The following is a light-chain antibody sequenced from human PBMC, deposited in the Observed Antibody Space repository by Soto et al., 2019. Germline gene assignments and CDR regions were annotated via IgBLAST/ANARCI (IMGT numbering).Light chain of an antibody. CDR3: QQRSNWPLT. CDR1: QSVSSY. CDR2: DAS. V-gene: IGKV3-11*01. J-gene: IGKJ4*01. Sequence: EIVLTQSPATLSLSPGERATLSCRASQSVSSYFAWYQQKPGQAPRLLIYDASTCATGIPARFSGSGSGTDFTLTISSLEPEDFAVYYCQQRSNWPLTFGRGTKVEIK.